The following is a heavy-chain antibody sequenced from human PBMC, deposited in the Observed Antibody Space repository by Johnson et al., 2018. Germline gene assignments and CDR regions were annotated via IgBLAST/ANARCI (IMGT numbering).Heavy chain of an antibody. D-gene: IGHD3-22*01. CDR1: GGSFSGYY. CDR2: INHSGSI. V-gene: IGHV4-34*01. Sequence: QVQLQQWGAGLLKPSETLSLTCAVYGGSFSGYYWSWIRQPPGKGLEWIGDINHSGSIKYNPSLKSRITMSVDTSKNQFSLKLRSVTAADTAVYYCARDGSGLDYWGQGTMVTVSS. J-gene: IGHJ4*02. CDR3: ARDGSGLDY.